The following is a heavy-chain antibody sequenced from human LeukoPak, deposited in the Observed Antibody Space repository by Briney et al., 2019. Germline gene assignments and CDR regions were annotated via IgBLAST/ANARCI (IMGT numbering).Heavy chain of an antibody. D-gene: IGHD1-26*01. CDR1: GYTFTSYY. V-gene: IGHV1-46*01. Sequence: GASVKVSCKASGYTFTSYYMHWVRQAPGQGLEWMGIINPSGGSTSYAQKFQGRVTMTRDMSTSTVYMELSSLRSEDTAVCYCARDDSGSYHDYWGQGTLVTVSS. CDR3: ARDDSGSYHDY. J-gene: IGHJ4*02. CDR2: INPSGGST.